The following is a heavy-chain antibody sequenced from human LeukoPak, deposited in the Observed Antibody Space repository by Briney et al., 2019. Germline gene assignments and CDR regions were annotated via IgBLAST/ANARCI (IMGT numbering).Heavy chain of an antibody. CDR1: GFTFSSYG. J-gene: IGHJ4*02. CDR2: TWYDGSNK. Sequence: GGSLRLSCAASGFTFSSYGMHWVRQAPGKGLEWVAVTWYDGSNKYYADSVKGRFTISRDNSKNTLYLQMNSLRAEDTAVYYCARVADPFTGAYYFDYWGQGTLVTVSS. D-gene: IGHD3-10*01. V-gene: IGHV3-33*01. CDR3: ARVADPFTGAYYFDY.